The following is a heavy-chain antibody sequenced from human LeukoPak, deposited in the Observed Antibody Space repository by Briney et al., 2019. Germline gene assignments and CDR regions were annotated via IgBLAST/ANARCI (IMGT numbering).Heavy chain of an antibody. CDR2: IIPIFNTT. CDR1: GGTFTSSA. D-gene: IGHD1-26*01. V-gene: IGHV1-69*13. J-gene: IGHJ4*02. Sequence: GASVKVSCKASGGTFTSSAISWVRQAPGQGLEWMGGIIPIFNTTNYAQNFQGRVTITADESTSTAYMELNSLRSEDTAVYYCAIMGGGNYYSYWGGFEFWGQGALVAVSS. CDR3: AIMGGGNYYSYWGGFEF.